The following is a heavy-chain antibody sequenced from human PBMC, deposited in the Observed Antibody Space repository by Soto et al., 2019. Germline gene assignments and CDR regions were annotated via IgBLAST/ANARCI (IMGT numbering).Heavy chain of an antibody. CDR3: ARGRDFLSSPGDY. V-gene: IGHV4-59*01. D-gene: IGHD6-13*01. CDR1: GGSINNYY. Sequence: QVQLQESGPGLVKPSETLSLTCTVSGGSINNYYWSWIRQPPGKGLEWIGYIYSSGSTYYNPSLKSRVXXSXDXXKNQFSLKLNSVTAADTAVYYCARGRDFLSSPGDYWGQGTLVTVSS. J-gene: IGHJ4*02. CDR2: IYSSGST.